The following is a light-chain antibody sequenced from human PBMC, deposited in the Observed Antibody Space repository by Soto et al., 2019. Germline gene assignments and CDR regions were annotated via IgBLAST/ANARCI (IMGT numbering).Light chain of an antibody. V-gene: IGLV2-23*02. Sequence: QSALTQPASVSGSPGQSITISCTGTSSDVGRYNLVSWYQQHPDKAPNLIIFEVTKRPSGVSTRFSGSKSGNTASLTISGLQADDEADYYCCSYVDTTVSVVFGGGTKLTVL. CDR1: SSDVGRYNL. CDR2: EVT. CDR3: CSYVDTTVSVV. J-gene: IGLJ2*01.